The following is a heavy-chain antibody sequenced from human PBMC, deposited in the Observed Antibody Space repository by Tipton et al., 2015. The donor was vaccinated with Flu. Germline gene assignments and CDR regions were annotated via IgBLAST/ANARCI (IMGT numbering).Heavy chain of an antibody. CDR3: AREKGGAVADRAEYFQH. D-gene: IGHD6-19*01. CDR1: GGSISSGSYY. J-gene: IGHJ1*01. Sequence: TLSLTCTDSGGSISSGSYYWSWIRQPAGKGLEWIGRIYTSGSTNYNPSLKSRVTISVDTSKNQFSLKLSSVTAADTAVYYCAREKGGAVADRAEYFQHWGQGTLVTVSS. CDR2: IYTSGST. V-gene: IGHV4-61*02.